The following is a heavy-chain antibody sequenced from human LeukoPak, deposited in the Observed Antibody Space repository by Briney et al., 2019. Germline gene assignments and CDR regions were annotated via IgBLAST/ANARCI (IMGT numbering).Heavy chain of an antibody. CDR3: AKDRSNNFDY. CDR2: ISYDGSNK. CDR1: GFTFSNYG. J-gene: IGHJ4*02. V-gene: IGHV3-30*18. Sequence: PGRSLRLSCVASGFTFSNYGMHWVRQTPGKGPEWVAVISYDGSNKYYADSVKGRITISRDISKNTLYLQMNSLRPEDTVVCYCAKDRSNNFDYWGQGTLVTVSS.